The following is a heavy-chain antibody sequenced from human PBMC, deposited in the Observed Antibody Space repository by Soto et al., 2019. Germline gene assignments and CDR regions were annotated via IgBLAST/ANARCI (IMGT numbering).Heavy chain of an antibody. CDR1: GFTFSSYA. J-gene: IGHJ4*02. Sequence: EVQLLESGGGLVQPGGSLSLSCAASGFTFSSYAMSWVRQDPGRGLEWVSAISGSGGSTYYADYVKGRFTISRDNSKNTLYLQMNSLRAEDTAVYYCAKDRGVVVVEIDYWGQGTLVNVSS. CDR2: ISGSGGST. D-gene: IGHD2-15*01. CDR3: AKDRGVVVVEIDY. V-gene: IGHV3-23*01.